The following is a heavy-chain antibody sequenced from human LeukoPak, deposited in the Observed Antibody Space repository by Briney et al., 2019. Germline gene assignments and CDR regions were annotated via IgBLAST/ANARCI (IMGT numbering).Heavy chain of an antibody. Sequence: SETLSLTCTVSGGSISSSSYYWGWIRQPPGKGLEWIGSIYYSGSTYYNPSLKSRVTISVDTSKNQFSLKLSSVTAADAAVYYCARRLLDYYDSSGYTPIDYWGQGTLVTVSS. CDR3: ARRLLDYYDSSGYTPIDY. CDR2: IYYSGST. V-gene: IGHV4-39*01. D-gene: IGHD3-22*01. CDR1: GGSISSSSYY. J-gene: IGHJ4*02.